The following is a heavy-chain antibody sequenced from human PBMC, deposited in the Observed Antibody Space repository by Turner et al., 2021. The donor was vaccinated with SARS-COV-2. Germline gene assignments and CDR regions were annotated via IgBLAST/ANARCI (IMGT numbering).Heavy chain of an antibody. Sequence: QVQLQESGPGLVKPSQTLSLTCTVSGGSISSGGYYWSWIRQPPGKGLEWIAYIYYRGSTNYNPSLKSRVTISVDTSKNQFSLKLTSVTAADTALYYCARELTNNWFHPWGQGTLVTVSS. D-gene: IGHD3-10*01. J-gene: IGHJ5*02. V-gene: IGHV4-31*03. CDR3: ARELTNNWFHP. CDR1: GGSISSGGYY. CDR2: IYYRGST.